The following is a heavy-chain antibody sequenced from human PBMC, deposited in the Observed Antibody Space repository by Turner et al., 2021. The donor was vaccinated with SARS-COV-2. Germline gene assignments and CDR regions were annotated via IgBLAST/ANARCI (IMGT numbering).Heavy chain of an antibody. CDR1: GGSISSDF. Sequence: QVQLQESGPGPVKPSETLSLTCTVSGGSISSDFWSWIRQPPGKGLEWIGSIYYSGSTYYNPSLKSRVTISVDTSKNQFSLKLSSVTAADTAVYYCARGSPQGWYVPVFDYWGQGTLVTVSS. V-gene: IGHV4-59*05. CDR3: ARGSPQGWYVPVFDY. J-gene: IGHJ4*02. D-gene: IGHD6-19*01. CDR2: IYYSGST.